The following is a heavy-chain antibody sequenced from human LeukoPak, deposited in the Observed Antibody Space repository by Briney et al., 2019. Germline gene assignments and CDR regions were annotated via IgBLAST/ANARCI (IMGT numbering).Heavy chain of an antibody. CDR1: GDSISNGGYY. Sequence: SGTLSLTCTVSGDSISNGGYYWNWIRQHPGKGLEWIAYIFYGGTTYYNPSLKSRLSISVDTKNQFSLKLSSVTTADTAVYYCARDSSGYFAFDSWGQGTLVTVSS. V-gene: IGHV4-31*03. J-gene: IGHJ4*02. D-gene: IGHD3-22*01. CDR3: ARDSSGYFAFDS. CDR2: IFYGGTT.